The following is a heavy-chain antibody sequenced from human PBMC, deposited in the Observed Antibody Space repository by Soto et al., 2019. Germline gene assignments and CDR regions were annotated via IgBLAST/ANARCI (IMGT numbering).Heavy chain of an antibody. J-gene: IGHJ6*03. CDR2: IWYDGSNK. V-gene: IGHV3-33*01. Sequence: GGSLRLSCAASGFTFSSYGMHWVRQAPGKGLEWVAVIWYDGSNKYYADSVKGRFTISRDNSKNTLYLQMNSLRAEDTAVYYCARGRGSNYSLHLESYYYYMDVWGKGTTVTVSS. CDR1: GFTFSSYG. D-gene: IGHD4-4*01. CDR3: ARGRGSNYSLHLESYYYYMDV.